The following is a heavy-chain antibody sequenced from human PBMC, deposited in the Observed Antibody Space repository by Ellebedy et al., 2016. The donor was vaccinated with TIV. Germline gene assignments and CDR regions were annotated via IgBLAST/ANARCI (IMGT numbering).Heavy chain of an antibody. J-gene: IGHJ4*02. D-gene: IGHD3-3*01. CDR3: ARDPLEYYFDY. CDR1: GYTFTSYY. V-gene: IGHV1-46*01. Sequence: ASVKVSCXASGYTFTSYYMHWVRQAPGQGLEWMGIINPSGGSTSYAQKFQGRVTMTRDTSTSTVYMELSSLRSEDTAVYYCARDPLEYYFDYWGQGTLVTVSS. CDR2: INPSGGST.